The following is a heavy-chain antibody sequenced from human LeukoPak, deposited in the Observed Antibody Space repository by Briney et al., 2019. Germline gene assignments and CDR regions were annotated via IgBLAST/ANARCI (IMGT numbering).Heavy chain of an antibody. V-gene: IGHV3-30*03. J-gene: IGHJ2*01. CDR1: GFTFSSYG. D-gene: IGHD1-7*01. CDR3: ARERYGTIFPRYFDL. Sequence: GGSLRLSCAASGFTFSSYGMHWVRQAPGKGLEWVAVISYDGSNKYYADSVKGRFTISRDNAKNSLYLQMNSLRAEDTAVYYCARERYGTIFPRYFDLWGRGTLVTVSS. CDR2: ISYDGSNK.